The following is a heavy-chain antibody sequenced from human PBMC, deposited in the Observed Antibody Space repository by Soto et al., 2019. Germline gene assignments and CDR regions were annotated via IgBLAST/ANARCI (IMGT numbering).Heavy chain of an antibody. CDR3: ARDPVATSFDY. D-gene: IGHD1-26*01. CDR1: VFTFISYS. CDR2: ISSSSSYI. V-gene: IGHV3-21*01. J-gene: IGHJ4*02. Sequence: GSLRLSCAASVFTFISYSMNWVRQAPGKGLEWVSSISSSSSYIYYADSVKGRFTISRDNAKNSLYLQMNSLRAEDTAVYYCARDPVATSFDYWGQGTLVTVSS.